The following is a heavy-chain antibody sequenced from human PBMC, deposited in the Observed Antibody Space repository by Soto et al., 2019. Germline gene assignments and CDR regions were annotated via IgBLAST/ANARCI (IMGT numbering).Heavy chain of an antibody. CDR2: VSSDGETK. V-gene: IGHV3-30*18. J-gene: IGHJ4*01. CDR3: AKEIEVAGDLDY. D-gene: IGHD6-19*01. CDR1: GFTFSAYG. Sequence: QVRLVESGGGVVQPGRSLRLSCVASGFTFSAYGIHWVRQAPGKGLEWVGVVSSDGETKYYADALKGRFTISRDNSKNTMYLQRASLRPEDTAVYYCAKEIEVAGDLDYWGHGTLVTVFS.